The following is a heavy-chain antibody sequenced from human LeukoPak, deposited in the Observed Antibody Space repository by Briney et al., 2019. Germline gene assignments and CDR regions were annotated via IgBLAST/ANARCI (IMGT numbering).Heavy chain of an antibody. Sequence: GGSLRLSCAASGFTVSSNYMSWVRQAPGKGLEWVSLFYTGGTTYYADSVKGRFTISRDNAKNSLYLLLNSLRAEDTGVYYCAREAGYIDYWGQGTLVSVSS. D-gene: IGHD6-13*01. CDR3: AREAGYIDY. J-gene: IGHJ4*02. V-gene: IGHV3-53*01. CDR2: FYTGGTT. CDR1: GFTVSSNY.